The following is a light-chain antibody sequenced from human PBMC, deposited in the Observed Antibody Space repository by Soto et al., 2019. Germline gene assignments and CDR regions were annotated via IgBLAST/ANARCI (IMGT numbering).Light chain of an antibody. CDR3: KSYAGSNTDV. Sequence: QSLLTHPPSESGSPGQSVTISCTGTKNDIGVYDFVSWYQHHPGKAPRLIIYEVVQRPSGVPDRFSGSKSGNTASLTVSGLQAADEADYFCKSYAGSNTDVFGSGTKVTVL. CDR1: KNDIGVYDF. CDR2: EVV. J-gene: IGLJ1*01. V-gene: IGLV2-8*01.